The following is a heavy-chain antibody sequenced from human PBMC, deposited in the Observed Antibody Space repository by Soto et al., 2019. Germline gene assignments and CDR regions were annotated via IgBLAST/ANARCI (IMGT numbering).Heavy chain of an antibody. Sequence: GGSLRLSCAASGFTFSSYSMNWVRQAPGKGLEWVSSISSSSSYIYYADSVKGRFTISRDNAKNSLYLQMNSLRAEDTAVYYCARAIYDFWSGYSTHDVLLGYYYMDVWGKGTTVTVSS. J-gene: IGHJ6*03. D-gene: IGHD3-3*01. CDR3: ARAIYDFWSGYSTHDVLLGYYYMDV. CDR2: ISSSSSYI. CDR1: GFTFSSYS. V-gene: IGHV3-21*01.